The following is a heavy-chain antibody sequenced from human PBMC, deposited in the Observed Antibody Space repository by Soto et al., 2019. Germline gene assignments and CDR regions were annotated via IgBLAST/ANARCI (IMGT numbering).Heavy chain of an antibody. CDR1: GFTFSSYG. Sequence: GGSLRLSCAASGFTFSSYGMHWVRQAPGKGLEWVAVISYDGSNKYYADSVKGRFTISRDNSKNTLYLQMNSLRAEDTAVYYCAKNGLGEREAELPIYYYYGMDVWGQGTTVTVSS. CDR2: ISYDGSNK. V-gene: IGHV3-30*18. CDR3: AKNGLGEREAELPIYYYYGMDV. J-gene: IGHJ6*02. D-gene: IGHD1-26*01.